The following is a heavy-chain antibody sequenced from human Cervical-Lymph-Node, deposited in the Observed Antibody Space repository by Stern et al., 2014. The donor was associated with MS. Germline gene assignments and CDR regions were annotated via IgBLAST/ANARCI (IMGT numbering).Heavy chain of an antibody. V-gene: IGHV3-48*01. Sequence: DVQLVESGGGLVQPGGSLRLSCAVSGFTSNTYSLNWVRQAPGKGLEWVSYISISSSTIRYADSVKGRFTISRDNAKNSLYLQMNSVRAEDTAVYYCARDSGSGMLYYFDFWGQGSLVAVSS. D-gene: IGHD2-15*01. J-gene: IGHJ4*02. CDR1: GFTSNTYS. CDR2: ISISSSTI. CDR3: ARDSGSGMLYYFDF.